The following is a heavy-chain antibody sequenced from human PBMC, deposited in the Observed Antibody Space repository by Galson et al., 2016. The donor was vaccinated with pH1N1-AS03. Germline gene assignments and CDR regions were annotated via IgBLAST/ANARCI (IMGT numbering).Heavy chain of an antibody. V-gene: IGHV4-59*08. CDR2: IYYSGST. CDR3: ARHGRPNSGVLTALTAFDY. Sequence: ETLSLTCNVSGGSFTYYYWSWIRQPPGKGLEWIGYIYYSGSTNYHPSLRSRLTISLDTSKNRISLGLSSVTAADTAVYYCARHGRPNSGVLTALTAFDYWGPGALVTVSS. D-gene: IGHD3-9*01. J-gene: IGHJ4*02. CDR1: GGSFTYYY.